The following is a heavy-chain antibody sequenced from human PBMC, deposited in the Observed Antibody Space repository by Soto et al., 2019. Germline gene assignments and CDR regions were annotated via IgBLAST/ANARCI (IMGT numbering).Heavy chain of an antibody. D-gene: IGHD2-15*01. V-gene: IGHV1-18*04. CDR2: ISAYNGNT. CDR3: ARWVDCSGGSCYPNWFDP. J-gene: IGHJ5*02. CDR1: GYTFTSYG. Sequence: ASVKVSCKASGYTFTSYGISWVRQAPGQGLEWMGWISAYNGNTNYAQKLQGRVTMTTDTSTSTAYMELRSLRSDDTAVYHCARWVDCSGGSCYPNWFDPWGQGTLVTVSS.